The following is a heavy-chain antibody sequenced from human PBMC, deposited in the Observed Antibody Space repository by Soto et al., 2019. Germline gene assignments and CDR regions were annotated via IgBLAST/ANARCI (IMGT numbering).Heavy chain of an antibody. D-gene: IGHD3-9*01. CDR3: ARGPLYYDILTGYYSY. J-gene: IGHJ4*02. CDR1: GFTFSSYA. V-gene: IGHV3-30-3*01. CDR2: ISYDGSNK. Sequence: GGSLRLSCASSGFTFSSYAMHLVRQAPGKGLEWVAVISYDGSNKYYVDSVKGRFTISRDNAKNSLYLQMNSLRAEDTAVYYCARGPLYYDILTGYYSYWGQGTLVTVSS.